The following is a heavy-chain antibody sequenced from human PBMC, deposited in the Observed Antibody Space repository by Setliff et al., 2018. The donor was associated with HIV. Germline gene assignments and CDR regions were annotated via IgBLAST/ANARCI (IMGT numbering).Heavy chain of an antibody. V-gene: IGHV4-31*11. D-gene: IGHD2-15*01. CDR2: IYYSGRT. CDR3: ARGKDPGLYFDN. J-gene: IGHJ4*02. Sequence: LSLTCAVSGDSITGGGYYWSWIRQFAGKGLEWIADIYYSGRTNYNPSLKSRLTVSIDTSKNHLSLKLTSMTAADTAMYFCARGKDPGLYFDNWRQVMLVTVS. CDR1: GDSITGGGYY.